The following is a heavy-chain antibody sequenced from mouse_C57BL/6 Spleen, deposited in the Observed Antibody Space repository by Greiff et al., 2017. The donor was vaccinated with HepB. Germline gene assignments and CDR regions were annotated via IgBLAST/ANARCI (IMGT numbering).Heavy chain of an antibody. CDR2: ISSGGDYI. J-gene: IGHJ4*01. CDR3: TGLYSNYVMDY. V-gene: IGHV5-9-1*02. D-gene: IGHD2-5*01. CDR1: GFTFSSYA. Sequence: EVMLVESGEGLVKPGGSLKLSCAASGFTFSSYAMSWVRQTPEKRLEWVAYISSGGDYIYYADTVKGRFTISRDNARNTLYLQISSLKSEDTAMYYFTGLYSNYVMDYWGQGTSVTVSS.